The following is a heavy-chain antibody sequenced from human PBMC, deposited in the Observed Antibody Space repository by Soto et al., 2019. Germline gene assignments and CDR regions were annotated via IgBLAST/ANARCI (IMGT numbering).Heavy chain of an antibody. V-gene: IGHV3-30*04. CDR3: ARTYYDFWSGFSD. CDR2: ISYEGSEI. Sequence: GGSLRLSCAASGFTFSDYAMHWIRQAPGKGLEWVAVISYEGSEIYYSDSVKGRFTISRDNTMNTVYLQMSSVRRDDTAVYYCARTYYDFWSGFSDSGQGALVTVSS. CDR1: GFTFSDYA. J-gene: IGHJ4*02. D-gene: IGHD3-3*01.